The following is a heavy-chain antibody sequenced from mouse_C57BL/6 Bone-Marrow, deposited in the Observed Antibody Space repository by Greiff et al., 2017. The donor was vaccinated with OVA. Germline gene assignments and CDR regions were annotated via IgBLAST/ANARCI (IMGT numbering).Heavy chain of an antibody. D-gene: IGHD2-4*01. J-gene: IGHJ4*01. CDR2: ISNGGGST. V-gene: IGHV5-12*01. CDR3: ARHSDWSYAMDY. CDR1: GFTFSDYY. Sequence: EVMLVESGGGLVQPGGSLKLSCAASGFTFSDYYMYWVRQTPEKRLEWVAYISNGGGSTYYPDTVKGRFTISRDNAKNTLYLQMSRLKSEDTAMYYCARHSDWSYAMDYWGQGTSVTVSS.